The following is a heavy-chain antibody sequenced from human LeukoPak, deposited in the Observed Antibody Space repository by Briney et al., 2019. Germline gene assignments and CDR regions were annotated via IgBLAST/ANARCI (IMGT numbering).Heavy chain of an antibody. J-gene: IGHJ3*02. CDR3: AKDALVVSTRYDAFDM. V-gene: IGHV3-23*01. CDR2: ISGSGVST. Sequence: GGSLRLSCSASGFTFSSYAMNWVRQAPGKGLEWVSAISGSGVSTYHAESVKGRFTVSRDNSKNTLYLQMNSLKAEDTAVNYCAKDALVVSTRYDAFDMWGQGTMVTVSA. D-gene: IGHD5/OR15-5a*01. CDR1: GFTFSSYA.